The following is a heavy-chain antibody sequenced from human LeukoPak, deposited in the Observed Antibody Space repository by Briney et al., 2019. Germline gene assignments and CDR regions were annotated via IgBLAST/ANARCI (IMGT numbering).Heavy chain of an antibody. CDR2: ISSSSSYI. CDR3: ARASDSSGYLPD. V-gene: IGHV3-21*01. D-gene: IGHD3-22*01. CDR1: GFTFSSYA. Sequence: GGSLRLSCAASGFTFSSYAMSWVRQAPGKGLEWVSAISSSSSYIYYADSVKGRFTISRDNAKNSLYLQMNSLRAEDTAVYYCARASDSSGYLPDWGQGTLVTVSS. J-gene: IGHJ4*02.